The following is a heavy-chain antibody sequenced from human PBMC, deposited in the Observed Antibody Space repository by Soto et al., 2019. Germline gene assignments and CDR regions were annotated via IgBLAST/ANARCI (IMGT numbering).Heavy chain of an antibody. CDR2: ISVTGGDT. CDR3: AKDRVSNIAARPYDFDY. Sequence: GGSLRLSCAGSGFTFSNYGMTWVRQAPGKWLEWVSGISVTGGDTYYADSVKGRFTISRENSKNTLYLQMNSLRAEDTALYYCAKDRVSNIAARPYDFDYGGQGALVTVSS. J-gene: IGHJ4*02. D-gene: IGHD6-6*01. CDR1: GFTFSNYG. V-gene: IGHV3-23*01.